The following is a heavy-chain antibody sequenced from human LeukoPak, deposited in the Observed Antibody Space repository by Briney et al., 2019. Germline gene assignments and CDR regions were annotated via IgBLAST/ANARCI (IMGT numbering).Heavy chain of an antibody. Sequence: PSETLSLTCTVSGGSISSSSYYWGWIRQPPGKGLEWIGSIYYSGSTYYNPSLKSRVTISVDTSKNQFSLKLSSVTAADTAVYYCARQPYDFWSGSVLNFDYWGQGTLVTVSS. D-gene: IGHD3-3*01. CDR3: ARQPYDFWSGSVLNFDY. V-gene: IGHV4-39*01. J-gene: IGHJ4*02. CDR2: IYYSGST. CDR1: GGSISSSSYY.